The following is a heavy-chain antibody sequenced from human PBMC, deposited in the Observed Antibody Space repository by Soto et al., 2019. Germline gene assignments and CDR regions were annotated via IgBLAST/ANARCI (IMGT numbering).Heavy chain of an antibody. CDR3: ARDLEYYDFWSGPDAFDI. CDR1: GDSVSSNSAA. D-gene: IGHD3-3*01. J-gene: IGHJ3*02. CDR2: TYYRSKWYN. Sequence: SQTLSLTCAISGDSVSSNSAAWSWIRQSPSRGLEWLGRTYYRSKWYNDYAVSVKSRITINPDTSKNQFSLQLNSVTPEDTAVYYCARDLEYYDFWSGPDAFDIWGQGTMVTVSS. V-gene: IGHV6-1*01.